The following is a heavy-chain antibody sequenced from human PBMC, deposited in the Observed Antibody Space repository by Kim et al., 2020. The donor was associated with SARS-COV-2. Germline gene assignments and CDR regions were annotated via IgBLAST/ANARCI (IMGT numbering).Heavy chain of an antibody. J-gene: IGHJ4*02. D-gene: IGHD6-13*01. CDR1: GFTFDDYA. V-gene: IGHV3-9*01. Sequence: GGSLRLSCAASGFTFDDYAMHWVRQAPGKGLEWVSGISWNSGSIGYADSVKGRFTISRDNAKNSLYLQMNSLRAEDTALYYCAKGMWDPSSSWYGGSLVYWGQGTLVTVSS. CDR2: ISWNSGSI. CDR3: AKGMWDPSSSWYGGSLVY.